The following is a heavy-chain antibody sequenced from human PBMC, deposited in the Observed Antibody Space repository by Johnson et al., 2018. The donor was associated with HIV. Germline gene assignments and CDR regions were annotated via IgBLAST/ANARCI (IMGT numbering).Heavy chain of an antibody. J-gene: IGHJ3*02. V-gene: IGHV3-11*01. Sequence: QVQLVESGGGVVQPGRSLRLSCAASGFIFSDAWVSWVRQATGKGLEWVSAISGSGGSTYYADSVKGRFTISSDNAKNSLYQQMNRLRAEDTAFCYCAIGTLTGTTGGFDIWGQGTMVTVSA. CDR3: AIGTLTGTTGGFDI. D-gene: IGHD1-20*01. CDR1: GFIFSDAW. CDR2: ISGSGGST.